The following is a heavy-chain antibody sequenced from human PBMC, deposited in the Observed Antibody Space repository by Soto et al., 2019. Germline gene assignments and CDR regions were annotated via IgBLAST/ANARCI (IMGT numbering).Heavy chain of an antibody. CDR2: INHSGST. D-gene: IGHD5-12*01. J-gene: IGHJ6*02. Sequence: QVQLQQWGAGLLKPSETLSLTCAVYGGSFSGYYWSWIRQPPGKGLEWIGEINHSGSTNYNPSLKSRVTISVDTSKNQFSLKLSSVTAADTAVYYCARDNKRWLPYHYYYYGMDVWGQGTTVTVSS. V-gene: IGHV4-34*01. CDR1: GGSFSGYY. CDR3: ARDNKRWLPYHYYYYGMDV.